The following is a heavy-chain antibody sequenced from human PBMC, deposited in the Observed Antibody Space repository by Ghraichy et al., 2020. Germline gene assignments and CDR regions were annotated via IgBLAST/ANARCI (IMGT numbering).Heavy chain of an antibody. CDR3: ARVRGGDSPGGDY. D-gene: IGHD2-21*01. CDR1: GYSISSGYY. Sequence: SETLSLTCTVSGYSISSGYYWGWIRQPPGKGLEWIGSIYHSGSTYYNPSLKSRVTISVDTSKNQFSLKLSSVTAADTAVYYCARVRGGDSPGGDYWGQGTLVTVSS. CDR2: IYHSGST. J-gene: IGHJ4*02. V-gene: IGHV4-38-2*02.